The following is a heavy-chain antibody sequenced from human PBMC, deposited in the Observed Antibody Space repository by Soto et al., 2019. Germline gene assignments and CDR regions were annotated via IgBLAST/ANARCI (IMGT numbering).Heavy chain of an antibody. CDR3: ARDQGGYCSGGSCRDYSYYYGMDV. J-gene: IGHJ6*02. D-gene: IGHD2-15*01. CDR1: GFTFSSYA. V-gene: IGHV3-30-3*01. Sequence: QVQLVESGGGVVQPGRSLRLSCAASGFTFSSYAMHWVRQAPGKGLEWVAVISYDGINKYYADSVKGRFTISRDNYKNTLYLQMNSLRAEDTAGYYCARDQGGYCSGGSCRDYSYYYGMDVWGQGSTVTVSS. CDR2: ISYDGINK.